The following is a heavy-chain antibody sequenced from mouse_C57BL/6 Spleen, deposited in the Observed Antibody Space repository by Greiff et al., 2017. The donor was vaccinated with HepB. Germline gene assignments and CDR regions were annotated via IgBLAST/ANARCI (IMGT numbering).Heavy chain of an antibody. Sequence: EVNLVESGGDLVKPGGSLKLSCAASGFTFSSYGMSWVRQTPDKRLEWVATISSGSGYTNYPDSVKGRFTISGDKAKNTLYRQMSSLKSEDTAMYYCARRDYYGSSWYFDVWGTGTTVTVSS. CDR1: GFTFSSYG. CDR3: ARRDYYGSSWYFDV. CDR2: ISSGSGYT. D-gene: IGHD1-1*01. J-gene: IGHJ1*03. V-gene: IGHV5-6*02.